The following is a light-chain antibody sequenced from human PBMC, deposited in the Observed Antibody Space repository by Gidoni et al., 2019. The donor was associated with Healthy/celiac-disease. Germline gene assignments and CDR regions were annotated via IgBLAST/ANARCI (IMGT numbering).Light chain of an antibody. J-gene: IGKJ1*01. CDR1: QSLMHSNGYNY. CDR3: MQALQTPWT. V-gene: IGKV2-28*01. Sequence: DIVMTQSPLSLPVTPGEPASISCRSSQSLMHSNGYNYLDWYLQKPVKSPQLLIYLGSNRASGVPYRFSGSGSGTDFTLKISRVEAEDVGVYYCMQALQTPWTFGQGTKVEIK. CDR2: LGS.